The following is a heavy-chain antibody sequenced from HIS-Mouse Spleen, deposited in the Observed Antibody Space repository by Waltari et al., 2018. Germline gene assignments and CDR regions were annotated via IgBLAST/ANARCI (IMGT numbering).Heavy chain of an antibody. CDR3: AREIPYSSSWYDWYFDL. V-gene: IGHV4-39*07. D-gene: IGHD6-13*01. CDR1: GGSISSSSYY. J-gene: IGHJ2*01. CDR2: IYYSGST. Sequence: QLQLQESGPGLVKPSETLSLTCTVPGGSISSSSYYWGWIRPPPGKGLEWIGGIYYSGSTYYNPSLKSRVTISVDTSKNQFSLKLSSVTAADTAVYYCAREIPYSSSWYDWYFDLWGRGTLVTVSS.